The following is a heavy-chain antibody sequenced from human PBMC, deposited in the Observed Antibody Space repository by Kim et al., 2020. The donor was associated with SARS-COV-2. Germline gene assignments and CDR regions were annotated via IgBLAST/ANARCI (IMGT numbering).Heavy chain of an antibody. D-gene: IGHD1-26*01. CDR2: IYSGGST. CDR1: GFTVSSNY. V-gene: IGHV3-53*01. Sequence: GGSLRLSCAASGFTVSSNYMSWVRQAPGKGLEWVSVIYSGGSTYYADSVKGRVTISRDNSKNTLYLQMNILRAGDTAVYYCARDSVGATSSGGFDYWGQGALVTVSS. CDR3: ARDSVGATSSGGFDY. J-gene: IGHJ4*02.